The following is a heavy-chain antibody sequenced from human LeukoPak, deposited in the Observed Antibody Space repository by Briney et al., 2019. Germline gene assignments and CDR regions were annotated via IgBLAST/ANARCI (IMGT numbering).Heavy chain of an antibody. CDR2: ISAYNGNT. Sequence: ASVKVSCKASGYTFTSYGISWVRQAPGQGLEWMGWISAYNGNTNYAQKLQGRVTMTTDTSTSTACMELRSLRSEDTAVYYCARDRGWELRWFELDYWGQGTLVTVSS. J-gene: IGHJ4*02. CDR3: ARDRGWELRWFELDY. CDR1: GYTFTSYG. V-gene: IGHV1-18*01. D-gene: IGHD1-26*01.